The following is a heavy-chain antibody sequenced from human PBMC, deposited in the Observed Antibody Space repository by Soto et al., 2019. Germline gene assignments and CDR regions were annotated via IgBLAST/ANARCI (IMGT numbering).Heavy chain of an antibody. CDR2: IIPGLSVV. J-gene: IGHJ4*02. Sequence: QVQLVQSGAEVKKPGSSVKVSCKTSGGTFSTYTISWVRQAPGQGLGWVGRIIPGLSVVSYARKFQGRVTXTVXKSTSTAYMELSSLTSDETGVGYCAHWISATNSDYWGQGTLVTVSS. CDR1: GGTFSTYT. CDR3: AHWISATNSDY. D-gene: IGHD1-1*01. V-gene: IGHV1-69*02.